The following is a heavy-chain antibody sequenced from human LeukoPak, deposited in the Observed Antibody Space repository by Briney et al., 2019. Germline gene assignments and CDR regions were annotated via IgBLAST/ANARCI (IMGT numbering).Heavy chain of an antibody. J-gene: IGHJ5*02. V-gene: IGHV3-30*02. CDR1: GFTFSSYG. CDR3: ARDLLRYFDWFSKNNWFDP. Sequence: GGSLRLSCAASGFTFSSYGMHWVRQAPGKGLEWVAFIRYDGSNKYYTDSVKGRFTISRDNSKNTLYLQMNSLRSDDTAVYYCARDLLRYFDWFSKNNWFDPWGQGTLVTVSS. D-gene: IGHD3-9*01. CDR2: IRYDGSNK.